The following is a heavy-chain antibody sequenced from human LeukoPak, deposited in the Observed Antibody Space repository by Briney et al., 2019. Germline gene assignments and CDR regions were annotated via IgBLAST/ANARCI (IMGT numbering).Heavy chain of an antibody. J-gene: IGHJ4*02. V-gene: IGHV4-39*01. D-gene: IGHD1-26*01. CDR3: ARQGTSIVGATIDY. CDR2: IYYSGIT. CDR1: GGSIRGSTYS. Sequence: SETLSLTCTVSGGSIRGSTYSWGWIRQPPGKGLEWIGNIYYSGITYYNPSLKSRVTIYVDTSKNQFSLKLTSVTAADTALYYYARQGTSIVGATIDYWGQGTLVTVSS.